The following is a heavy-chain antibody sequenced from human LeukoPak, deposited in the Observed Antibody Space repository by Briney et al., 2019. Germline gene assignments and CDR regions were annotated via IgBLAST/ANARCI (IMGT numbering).Heavy chain of an antibody. V-gene: IGHV4-34*01. Sequence: PSETLSLTCAVYGGSITGYYWSWLRQTPGMGLEWVGEIHYTGATSYNPSLKSRAIISTDTSKNQLSLKLSSGTAADTAVYYCARLRENGLYYFDSWGRGTLVSVSS. CDR2: IHYTGAT. J-gene: IGHJ4*02. D-gene: IGHD2/OR15-2a*01. CDR3: ARLRENGLYYFDS. CDR1: GGSITGYY.